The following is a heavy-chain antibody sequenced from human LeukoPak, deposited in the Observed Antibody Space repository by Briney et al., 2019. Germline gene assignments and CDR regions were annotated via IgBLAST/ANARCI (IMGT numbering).Heavy chain of an antibody. D-gene: IGHD3-10*01. CDR1: GGSISSYY. V-gene: IGHV4-34*01. J-gene: IGHJ4*02. Sequence: SETLSLTCTVSGGSISSYYWSWIRQPPGKGLEWIGEINHSGSTNYNPSLKSRVTISVDTSKNQFSLKLSSVTAADTAVYYCARRTGDFDYWGQGTLVTVSS. CDR2: INHSGST. CDR3: ARRTGDFDY.